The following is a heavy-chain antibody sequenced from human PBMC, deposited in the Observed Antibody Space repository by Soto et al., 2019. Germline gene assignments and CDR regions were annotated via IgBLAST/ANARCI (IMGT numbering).Heavy chain of an antibody. V-gene: IGHV4-30-4*01. CDR2: IYYSGST. CDR1: GGSISSGDYY. D-gene: IGHD3-3*01. Sequence: PSETLSLTCTVSGGSISSGDYYWSWIRQPPGKGLEGIGYIYYSGSTYYNPSLKSRVTISVDTSKNQFSLKLSSVTAADTAVYYCARQGLRFLEWSPYYGMDVWGQGSTVTVSS. CDR3: ARQGLRFLEWSPYYGMDV. J-gene: IGHJ6*02.